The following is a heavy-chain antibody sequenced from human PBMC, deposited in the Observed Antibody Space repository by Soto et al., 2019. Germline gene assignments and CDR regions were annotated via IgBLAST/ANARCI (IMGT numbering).Heavy chain of an antibody. CDR1: GFTFSSYG. CDR3: AKGAGYYDSSGYMPRAY. V-gene: IGHV3-30*18. J-gene: IGHJ4*02. D-gene: IGHD3-22*01. Sequence: GGSLRLSCAASGFTFSSYGMHWVRQAPGKGLEWVAVISYDGSNKYYADSVKGRFTISRDNSKNTLYLQMNSLRAEDTAVYYCAKGAGYYDSSGYMPRAYWGQGTLVTVSS. CDR2: ISYDGSNK.